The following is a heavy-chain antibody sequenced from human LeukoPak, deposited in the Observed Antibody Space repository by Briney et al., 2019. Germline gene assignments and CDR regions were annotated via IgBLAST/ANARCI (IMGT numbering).Heavy chain of an antibody. D-gene: IGHD6-19*01. CDR1: GFTFSSYA. CDR2: ISGSGGST. Sequence: PGRSLRLSCAASGFTFSSYAMSWVRQAPGKGLEGVSAISGSGGSTYYADSVKGRFTIPRDNSKNTLYLQMNSLRAEDTAVYYCAKFRSPYSSGWPFDYWGQGTLVTVSS. V-gene: IGHV3-23*01. J-gene: IGHJ4*02. CDR3: AKFRSPYSSGWPFDY.